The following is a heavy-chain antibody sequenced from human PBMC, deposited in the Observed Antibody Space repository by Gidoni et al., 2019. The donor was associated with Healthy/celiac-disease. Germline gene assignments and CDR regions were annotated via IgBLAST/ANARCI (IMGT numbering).Heavy chain of an antibody. CDR3: ATGLYCSSTSCYAVAYYGMDV. Sequence: QVQLVQCGAVVKKPGSSVKVSCKASGGTFSSYAISWVRQAPGQGLEWMGGIIPIFGTANYAQKFQGRVTITADESTSTAYMELSSLRSEDTAVYYCATGLYCSSTSCYAVAYYGMDVWGQGTTVTVSS. CDR2: IIPIFGTA. CDR1: GGTFSSYA. J-gene: IGHJ6*02. V-gene: IGHV1-69*01. D-gene: IGHD2-2*01.